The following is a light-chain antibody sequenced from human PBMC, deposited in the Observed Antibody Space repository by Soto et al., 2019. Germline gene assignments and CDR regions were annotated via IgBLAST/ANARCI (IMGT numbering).Light chain of an antibody. V-gene: IGLV1-47*02. CDR2: SNN. J-gene: IGLJ2*01. CDR1: SSNVESNF. CDR3: AAWDDNLSGVL. Sequence: QSVLTQTPSASATPGQRVTISCSGSSSNVESNFVYWYQQLPGTAPKVLIYSNNQRPSGVPDRFSGSKSGTSASLAIGGLRSEDEADYYCAAWDDNLSGVLFGGGTKLTVL.